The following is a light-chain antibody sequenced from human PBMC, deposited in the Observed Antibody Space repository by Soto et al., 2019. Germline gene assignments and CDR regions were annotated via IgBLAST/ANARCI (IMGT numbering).Light chain of an antibody. CDR3: QQYNNWPLT. CDR2: GAS. Sequence: EVVLTQSPATLSVSPGERATLSCRASQTVGSNLAWYQHKPGQAPRLLISGASTRATGVPARFSGSGSGTEFTLTISSLQSEDFALYYCQQYNNWPLTFGGGTKVDIK. CDR1: QTVGSN. V-gene: IGKV3-15*01. J-gene: IGKJ4*01.